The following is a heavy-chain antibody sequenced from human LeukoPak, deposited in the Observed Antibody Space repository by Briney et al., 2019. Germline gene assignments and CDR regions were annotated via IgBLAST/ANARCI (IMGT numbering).Heavy chain of an antibody. J-gene: IGHJ4*02. V-gene: IGHV3-23*01. D-gene: IGHD6-13*01. CDR1: GFTFSSYA. CDR3: AKDKKPSSSWYGGIDY. Sequence: GSLRLSCAASGFTFSSYAMSWVRQAPGKGLEWVSAISGSGGYTYYADSVKGRFTISRDNSKNTLYLRVDSLRAEDTAVYYCAKDKKPSSSWYGGIDYWGQGTLATVSP. CDR2: ISGSGGYT.